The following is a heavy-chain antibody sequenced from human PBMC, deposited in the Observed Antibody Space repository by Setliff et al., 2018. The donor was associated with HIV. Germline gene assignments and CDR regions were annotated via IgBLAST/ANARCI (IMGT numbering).Heavy chain of an antibody. CDR3: ARVASGTYHFDY. CDR1: GFTFSNYW. D-gene: IGHD1-26*01. Sequence: GGSLRLSCAASGFTFSNYWMHWVRQAPGKGLVWVSRINTDESTTSYADSVKGRFTISRDNAKNTLYLQMNSRRAEDTAVYYCARVASGTYHFDYWGQGTLVTVSS. J-gene: IGHJ4*02. V-gene: IGHV3-74*01. CDR2: INTDESTT.